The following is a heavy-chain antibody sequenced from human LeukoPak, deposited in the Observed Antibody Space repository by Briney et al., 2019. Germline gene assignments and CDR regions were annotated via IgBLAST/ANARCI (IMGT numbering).Heavy chain of an antibody. V-gene: IGHV4-39*01. CDR3: ARLSSIAARGPFDY. CDR2: IYYSGST. J-gene: IGHJ4*02. Sequence: PPETLSLTCTVSGGSISSSSYYWGWIRQPPGKGLEWIGSIYYSGSTYYNPSLKSRVTISVDTSKNQFSLKLSSVTAADTAVYYCARLSSIAARGPFDYWGQGTLVTVSS. D-gene: IGHD6-6*01. CDR1: GGSISSSSYY.